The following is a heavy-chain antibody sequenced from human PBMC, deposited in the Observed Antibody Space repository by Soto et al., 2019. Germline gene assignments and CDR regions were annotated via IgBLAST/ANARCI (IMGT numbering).Heavy chain of an antibody. D-gene: IGHD7-27*01. CDR3: ARNRRETGDFDY. CDR1: GYTFINYD. V-gene: IGHV1-8*01. J-gene: IGHJ4*02. CDR2: MNSNSGDT. Sequence: QVQLVQSGAEVKKPGASVKVSCKASGYTFINYDINWVRQATGQGLEWMGWMNSNSGDTGYAQKFQGRVSMTRNAAISTACMELSSLESDDTAVYYCARNRRETGDFDYWGQGTLVTVSS.